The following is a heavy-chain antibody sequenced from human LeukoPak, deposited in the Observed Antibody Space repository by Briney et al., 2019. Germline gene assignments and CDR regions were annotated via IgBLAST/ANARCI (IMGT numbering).Heavy chain of an antibody. Sequence: PGGSLRLSCAASGFTFSNYWMHWVRQAPGKGLVWVSRINTDGSTTSCADSVKGRFTISRDNAKNTLYLQLNSLRAEDTAVYYCARRNQWEQLPPESYYFDYWGQGTLVTVSS. CDR2: INTDGSTT. J-gene: IGHJ4*02. CDR1: GFTFSNYW. D-gene: IGHD1-26*01. V-gene: IGHV3-74*01. CDR3: ARRNQWEQLPPESYYFDY.